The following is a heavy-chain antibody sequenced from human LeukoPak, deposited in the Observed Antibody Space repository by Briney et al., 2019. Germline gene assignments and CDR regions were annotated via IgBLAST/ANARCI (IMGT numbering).Heavy chain of an antibody. D-gene: IGHD3-22*01. J-gene: IGHJ6*03. Sequence: SETLSLTCAVYGGSFSGYYWSWIRQPPGKGLEWIGEINHSGSTNYNPSLKSRVTISVDTSKNQFSLKLSSVTAADTAVYYCARRSGGSGYTLRYYMDVWGKGTTVTVSS. CDR3: ARRSGGSGYTLRYYMDV. CDR2: INHSGST. V-gene: IGHV4-34*01. CDR1: GGSFSGYY.